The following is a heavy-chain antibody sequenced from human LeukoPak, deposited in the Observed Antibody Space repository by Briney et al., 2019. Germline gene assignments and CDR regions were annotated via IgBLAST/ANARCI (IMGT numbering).Heavy chain of an antibody. CDR1: GFTFSSYA. V-gene: IGHV3-30-3*01. CDR3: ARPEVGRRYYHGSGSQETRYGMDV. D-gene: IGHD3-10*01. Sequence: GGSLRLSCAASGFTFSSYAMHWVRQAPGKGLEWVAVISYDGSNKYYADSVKGRFTISRDNSKNTLYLQMNSLRAKDTAVYYCARPEVGRRYYHGSGSQETRYGMDVWGQGTTVTVSS. J-gene: IGHJ6*02. CDR2: ISYDGSNK.